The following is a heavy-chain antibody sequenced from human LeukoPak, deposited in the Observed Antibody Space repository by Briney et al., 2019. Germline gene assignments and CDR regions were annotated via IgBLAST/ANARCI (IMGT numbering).Heavy chain of an antibody. CDR2: INWNGRST. D-gene: IGHD6-19*01. Sequence: GGSLRLSCAASGFTFDDYGMSWARQAPGKVLEWVAGINWNGRSTAYADSVKGRFTISRDNAKNSLYLQMNSLRAEDTALYYRARDQQVYSSGWLPGYWGQGTLVTVSS. CDR3: ARDQQVYSSGWLPGY. J-gene: IGHJ4*02. CDR1: GFTFDDYG. V-gene: IGHV3-20*04.